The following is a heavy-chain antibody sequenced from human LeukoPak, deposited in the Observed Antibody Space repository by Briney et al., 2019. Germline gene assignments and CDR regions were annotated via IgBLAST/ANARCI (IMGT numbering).Heavy chain of an antibody. D-gene: IGHD2-15*01. CDR1: GFTFSSYA. CDR3: ARDRGRKDIVVVVAACHPCNWFDP. J-gene: IGHJ5*02. V-gene: IGHV3-30-3*01. CDR2: ISYDGSNK. Sequence: GRSLRLSCAASGFTFSSYAMHWVRQAPGKGLEWVAVISYDGSNKYCADSVKGRFTISRDNSKNTLYLQMNSLRAEDTAVYYCARDRGRKDIVVVVAACHPCNWFDPWGQGTLVTVSS.